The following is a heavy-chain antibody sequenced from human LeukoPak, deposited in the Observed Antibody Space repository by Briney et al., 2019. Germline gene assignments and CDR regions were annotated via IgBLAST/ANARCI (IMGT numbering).Heavy chain of an antibody. CDR2: ISSSGTYI. D-gene: IGHD2-2*01. Sequence: GESLRLSCAASGFTFSSYSMNWVRQAPGKGLEWVSTISSSGTYIYYADSVKGRFTISRDNAKNSLYLQMNSLRAEDTAVYYCARDHAYAFDIWGQGTMVTVSS. CDR1: GFTFSSYS. CDR3: ARDHAYAFDI. V-gene: IGHV3-21*01. J-gene: IGHJ3*02.